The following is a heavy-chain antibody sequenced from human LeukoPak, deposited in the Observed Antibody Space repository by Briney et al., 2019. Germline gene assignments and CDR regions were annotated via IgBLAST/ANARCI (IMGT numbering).Heavy chain of an antibody. CDR1: YA. D-gene: IGHD1-26*01. V-gene: IGHV3-23*01. CDR3: AKEYSGSYSGDY. Sequence: YAMSWVRQAPGKGLEWVSAISGSGGSTYYADSVKGRFTISRDNSKNTLYLQMNSLRAEDTAVYYCAKEYSGSYSGDYWGQGTLVTVSS. J-gene: IGHJ4*02. CDR2: ISGSGGST.